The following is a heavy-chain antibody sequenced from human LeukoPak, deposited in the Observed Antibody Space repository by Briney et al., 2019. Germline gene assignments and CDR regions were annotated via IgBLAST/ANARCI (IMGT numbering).Heavy chain of an antibody. Sequence: QPGGSLRLSRAASGFTFSSYGMHWVRQAPGKGLEWVAFIRYDGSNKYYADSVKGRFTISRDNSKNTLYLQMNSLRPEDTAVYYCAKAYSGMLRGVVDYWGQGTLVTVSS. CDR3: AKAYSGMLRGVVDY. CDR2: IRYDGSNK. J-gene: IGHJ4*02. V-gene: IGHV3-30*02. CDR1: GFTFSSYG. D-gene: IGHD3-10*01.